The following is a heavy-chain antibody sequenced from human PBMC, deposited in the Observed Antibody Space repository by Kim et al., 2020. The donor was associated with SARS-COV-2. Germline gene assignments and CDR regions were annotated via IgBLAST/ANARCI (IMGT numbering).Heavy chain of an antibody. V-gene: IGHV4-59*01. CDR1: GGSISSYY. CDR3: AIQIPSELPGEHYYYGMDV. Sequence: SETLSLTCTVSGGSISSYYWSWIRQPPGKGLEWIGYIYYSGSTNYNPSLKSRVTISVDTSKNQFSLKLSSVTAADTAVYYCAIQIPSELPGEHYYYGMDVWGQGTTVTVSS. J-gene: IGHJ6*02. CDR2: IYYSGST. D-gene: IGHD7-27*01.